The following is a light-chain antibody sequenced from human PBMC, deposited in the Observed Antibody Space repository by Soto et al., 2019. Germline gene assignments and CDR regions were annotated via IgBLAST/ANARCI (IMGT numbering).Light chain of an antibody. CDR1: SSDVGSYNL. Sequence: QSALTQPASVSGSPGQSITISCTGTSSDVGSYNLVSWYQQHPGKAPKLMIYEVSKRPSGVSNRFSGSKSGNTASLTISGLQAEDEAHYYCCSYAGSSTHVVFGGVTKVTVL. J-gene: IGLJ2*01. V-gene: IGLV2-23*02. CDR2: EVS. CDR3: CSYAGSSTHVV.